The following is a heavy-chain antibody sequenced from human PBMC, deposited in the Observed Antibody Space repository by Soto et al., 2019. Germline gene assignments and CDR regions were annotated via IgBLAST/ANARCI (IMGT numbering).Heavy chain of an antibody. J-gene: IGHJ6*02. Sequence: GGSLRLSCAASGVDFSSEVMCWVRQAPGKGLGWVSSISGSGRTIYHADSMRGRFAISRDNSKNSLYLQLNDLRVDDTAVYYCAKVGPSYYYGMDVWGQVTTVTVSS. CDR3: AKVGPSYYYGMDV. V-gene: IGHV3-23*01. D-gene: IGHD1-26*01. CDR2: ISGSGRTI. CDR1: GVDFSSEV.